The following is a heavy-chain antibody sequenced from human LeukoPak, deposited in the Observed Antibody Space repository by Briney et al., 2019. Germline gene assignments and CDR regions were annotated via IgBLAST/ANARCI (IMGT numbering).Heavy chain of an antibody. V-gene: IGHV3-7*01. CDR2: IKQDGSEK. Sequence: GGSLRLSCAASGFIFSRHWMSWVRQAPGKGLEWVANIKQDGSEKYYVDSVKGRFTISRDNAKNSLYLQMNSLRAEDTAVYYCAREYSGYGMAGDYWGQGTLVTVSS. J-gene: IGHJ4*02. CDR3: AREYSGYGMAGDY. CDR1: GFIFSRHW. D-gene: IGHD5-12*01.